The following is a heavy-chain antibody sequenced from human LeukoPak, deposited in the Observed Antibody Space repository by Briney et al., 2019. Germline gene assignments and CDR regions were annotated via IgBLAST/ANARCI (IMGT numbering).Heavy chain of an antibody. CDR2: IIPIFGTA. CDR3: ARGPSIVVVPAAIWD. D-gene: IGHD2-2*01. Sequence: SVKVSCKASGGTFSSYAISWVRQAPGQGLEWMGGIIPIFGTANYAQKFQGRVTMTRDTSTSTVYMELSSLRSEDTAVYYCARGPSIVVVPAAIWDWGQGTLVTVSS. CDR1: GGTFSSYA. V-gene: IGHV1-69*05. J-gene: IGHJ4*02.